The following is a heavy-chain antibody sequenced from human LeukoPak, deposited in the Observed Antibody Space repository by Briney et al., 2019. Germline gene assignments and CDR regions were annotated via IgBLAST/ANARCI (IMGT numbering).Heavy chain of an antibody. D-gene: IGHD2-2*01. Sequence: ASVKVSCKASGYTFTGYYMHWVRQAPGQGLEWMGWINPNSGGTNYAQKFQGRVTMTRDTSISTAYMELSRLRSDDTAVYYCAREIDCRSTSCPYWGQGTLVTVSS. J-gene: IGHJ4*02. V-gene: IGHV1-2*02. CDR3: AREIDCRSTSCPY. CDR1: GYTFTGYY. CDR2: INPNSGGT.